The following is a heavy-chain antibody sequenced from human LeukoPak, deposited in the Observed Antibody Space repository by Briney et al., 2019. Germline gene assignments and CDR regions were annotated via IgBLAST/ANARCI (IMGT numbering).Heavy chain of an antibody. CDR2: IIPILGIA. V-gene: IGHV1-69*04. Sequence: GASVKVSCKASGGTFSSYAISWVRQAPGQGLEWMGRIIPILGIANYAQKSQGRVTITADKSTSTAYMELSSLRSEDTAVYYCARVGAPDAFDIWGQGTMVTVSS. CDR3: ARVGAPDAFDI. J-gene: IGHJ3*02. CDR1: GGTFSSYA. D-gene: IGHD1-26*01.